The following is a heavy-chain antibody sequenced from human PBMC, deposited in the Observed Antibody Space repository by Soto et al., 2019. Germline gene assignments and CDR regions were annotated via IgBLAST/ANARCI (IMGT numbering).Heavy chain of an antibody. J-gene: IGHJ4*02. V-gene: IGHV3-23*01. D-gene: IGHD6-13*01. CDR1: GFTFSSYA. CDR2: ISGSGGST. Sequence: EVQLLESGGGLVQPGGSLRLSCAASGFTFSSYAMSWVRQAPGKGLEWVSAISGSGGSTYYADSVKGRFTISRDNSKNALYLQMNSLRAEDTAVYYCAKVPHGSSWYGSFDYWGQGTLVTVSS. CDR3: AKVPHGSSWYGSFDY.